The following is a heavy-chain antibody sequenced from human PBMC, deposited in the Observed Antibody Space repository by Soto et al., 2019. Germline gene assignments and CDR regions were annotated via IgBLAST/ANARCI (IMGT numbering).Heavy chain of an antibody. D-gene: IGHD1-26*01. CDR3: AITIGATMFYYYGMDV. V-gene: IGHV3-74*01. J-gene: IGHJ6*02. Sequence: EVQLVESGGGLVQPGGSLRLSCAASGFTFSSYWMHWVRKAPGKGLVWVSRINSDGSSTSYADSVKGRFTISRDNAKNTLYLQMNSLRAEDTAVYYCAITIGATMFYYYGMDVWGQGTTVTVSS. CDR1: GFTFSSYW. CDR2: INSDGSST.